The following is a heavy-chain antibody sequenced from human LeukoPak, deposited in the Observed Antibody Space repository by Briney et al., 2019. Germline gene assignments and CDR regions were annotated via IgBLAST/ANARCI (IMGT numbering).Heavy chain of an antibody. CDR2: MSDDGSEK. D-gene: IGHD2-15*01. J-gene: IGHJ4*02. Sequence: GGSLRLSCAASGFTFSDYAMHWVRQAPGKGLEWLGHMSDDGSEKHYVDSVRGRFTISRDPSKNTLYLEMTSLRTEDTAVYYCAREADSGYYRTVDYWGQGTMVTVS. CDR1: GFTFSDYA. V-gene: IGHV3-30-3*01. CDR3: AREADSGYYRTVDY.